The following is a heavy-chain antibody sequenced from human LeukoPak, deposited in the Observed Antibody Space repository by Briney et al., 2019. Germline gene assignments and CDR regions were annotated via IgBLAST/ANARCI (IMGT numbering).Heavy chain of an antibody. CDR2: ISTSSSYI. CDR3: ARSYYDSSGYPDY. J-gene: IGHJ4*02. D-gene: IGHD3-22*01. CDR1: GFTFSSYS. V-gene: IGHV3-21*01. Sequence: GGSLRLSCAASGFTFSSYSMNWVRQAPGKGLEWVSSISTSSSYINYADSVKGRFTISRDNAKNSLYLQMNSLRAEDTAVYYCARSYYDSSGYPDYWGQGTLVTVSS.